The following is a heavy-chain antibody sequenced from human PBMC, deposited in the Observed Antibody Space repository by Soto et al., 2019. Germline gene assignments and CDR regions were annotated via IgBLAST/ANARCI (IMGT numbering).Heavy chain of an antibody. D-gene: IGHD3-16*01. CDR3: ARAPPGPAPRWGV. J-gene: IGHJ6*02. V-gene: IGHV4-30-2*01. Sequence: QLQMQESGSGLVKPSQTLSLTCTVSGGSITSGGYSWSWIRQTPGMGLEWIGYIYPTGKTYYNPSLKNRATLSIDTSQNQFSLQLTSVTVADTAVYFCARAPPGPAPRWGVWGHGTTVTVSS. CDR1: GGSITSGGYS. CDR2: IYPTGKT.